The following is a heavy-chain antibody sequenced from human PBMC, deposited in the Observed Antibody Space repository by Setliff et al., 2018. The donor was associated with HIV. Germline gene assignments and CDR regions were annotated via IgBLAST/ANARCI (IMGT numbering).Heavy chain of an antibody. D-gene: IGHD6-13*01. Sequence: ASETLSLTCTVSGGSSSSGDHYWNWIRQHPGKGLEWIGYIYYSGSTYYNPSLKSRISVSVHTSKNQFSLKLSSVTAADTAVYYCARSRVQQLVFDHWGQGTLVTVSS. CDR1: GGSSSSGDHY. CDR2: IYYSGST. J-gene: IGHJ4*02. V-gene: IGHV4-31*03. CDR3: ARSRVQQLVFDH.